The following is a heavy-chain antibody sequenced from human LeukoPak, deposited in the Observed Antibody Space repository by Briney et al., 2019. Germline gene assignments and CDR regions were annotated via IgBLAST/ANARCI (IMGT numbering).Heavy chain of an antibody. CDR3: AREGTTVTTLHYYFDY. J-gene: IGHJ4*02. CDR2: IIPIFGTA. CDR1: GGTFSSYA. V-gene: IGHV1-69*13. D-gene: IGHD4-17*01. Sequence: APVKVSCKASGGTFSSYAISWVRQAPGQGLEWMGGIIPIFGTANYAQKFQGRVTITADESTSTAYMELSSLRSEDTAVYYCAREGTTVTTLHYYFDYWGQGTLVTVSS.